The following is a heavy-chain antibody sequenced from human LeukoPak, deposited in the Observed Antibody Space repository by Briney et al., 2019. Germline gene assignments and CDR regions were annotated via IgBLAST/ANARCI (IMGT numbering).Heavy chain of an antibody. D-gene: IGHD3-10*01. CDR1: GYTFTRYY. Sequence: ASVKVSCKASGYTFTRYYMHWVRHAPGQGLEWMGWINPNSGGTNYAQKYQDRVTMIRDTSISTAYMELNRLRSDDTAVYYCARDRDYGSGIFDYWGQGTLVTVSS. CDR2: INPNSGGT. J-gene: IGHJ4*02. CDR3: ARDRDYGSGIFDY. V-gene: IGHV1-2*02.